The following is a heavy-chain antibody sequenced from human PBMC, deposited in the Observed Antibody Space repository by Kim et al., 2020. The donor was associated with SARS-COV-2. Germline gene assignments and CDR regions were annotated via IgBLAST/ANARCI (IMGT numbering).Heavy chain of an antibody. V-gene: IGHV1-58*02. J-gene: IGHJ3*02. Sequence: SVKVSCKASGFTFTSSAMQWVRQARGQRLEWIGWIVVGSGNTNYAQKFQERVTITRDMSTSTAYMELSSLRSEDTAVYYCAADSGWGSSGYYYGDAFDIWGQGTMVTVSS. CDR3: AADSGWGSSGYYYGDAFDI. CDR1: GFTFTSSA. CDR2: IVVGSGNT. D-gene: IGHD3-22*01.